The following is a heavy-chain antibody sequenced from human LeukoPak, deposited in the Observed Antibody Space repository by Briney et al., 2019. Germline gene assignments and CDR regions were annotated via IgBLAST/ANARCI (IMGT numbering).Heavy chain of an antibody. CDR1: GFSLSNSDMS. D-gene: IGHD6-19*01. CDR2: IDWDDDK. Sequence: SGPTLVNPTQTLTLTCTFSGFSLSNSDMSVNWIRQPPGKALEWLARIDWDDDKYYSTSLKTRLTISKDASKNQVVLTMTNMDRVDTATYYCARSAVAGPTNFQHWGQGTLVTVSS. J-gene: IGHJ1*01. V-gene: IGHV2-70*11. CDR3: ARSAVAGPTNFQH.